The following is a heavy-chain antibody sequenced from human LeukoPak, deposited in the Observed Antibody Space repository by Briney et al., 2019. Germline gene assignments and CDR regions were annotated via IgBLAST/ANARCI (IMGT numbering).Heavy chain of an antibody. CDR2: ITGGTT. D-gene: IGHD2-15*01. CDR1: GFTFSSYS. CDR3: SLERFCSGGSCLMY. J-gene: IGHJ4*02. V-gene: IGHV3-15*01. Sequence: GGSLRLSCAASGFTFSSYSMNWVRQAPGKGLEWVGRITGGTTDYAALVKGRVTISRDDSKNTLYLQMNSLKTEDTAVYYCSLERFCSGGSCLMYWGQGTLVTVSS.